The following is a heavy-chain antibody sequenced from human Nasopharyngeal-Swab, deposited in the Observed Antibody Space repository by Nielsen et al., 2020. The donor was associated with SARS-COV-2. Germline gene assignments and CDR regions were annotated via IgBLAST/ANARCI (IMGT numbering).Heavy chain of an antibody. J-gene: IGHJ4*02. CDR2: ISGSGGST. Sequence: GESLKISCAASGFTFSSYAMSWVRQAPGKGLEWVSAISGSGGSTYYADSVKGRFTISRDNSKNTLYLQMNSLRAEDTAVYYCATGKEGGEKGKEVGYWGQGTLVTVSS. CDR1: GFTFSSYA. CDR3: ATGKEGGEKGKEVGY. V-gene: IGHV3-23*01. D-gene: IGHD3-16*01.